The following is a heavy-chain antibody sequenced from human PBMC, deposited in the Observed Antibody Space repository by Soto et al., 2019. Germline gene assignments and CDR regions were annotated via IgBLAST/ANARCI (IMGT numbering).Heavy chain of an antibody. CDR3: SADHPHMAMEWPV. D-gene: IGHD1-1*01. CDR2: IVVVSGST. J-gene: IGHJ6*02. V-gene: IGHV1-58*02. CDR1: GFDFGSFG. Sequence: QMQLVQSAAEVREPGTSVRVSCRASGFDFGSFGIQFLRQTRGRGLEWIGWIVVVSGSTNYARHFQGRVAISRDMSSSTAYLDLSDLKSDDTAVYFCSADHPHMAMEWPVWGQGTTVTVSS.